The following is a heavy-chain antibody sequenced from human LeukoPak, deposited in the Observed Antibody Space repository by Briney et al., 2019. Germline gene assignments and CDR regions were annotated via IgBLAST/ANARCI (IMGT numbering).Heavy chain of an antibody. D-gene: IGHD5-18*01. J-gene: IGHJ3*02. Sequence: SETLSLTCTVSGYSISSGYYWGWIRQPPGKGLEWIGSIYHSGITYYNPSLKSRVTISVDTSKNHFSLKLSSVTAADTAVYYCARDPRDTEWLGAFDIWGQGTMVTVSS. CDR1: GYSISSGYY. CDR2: IYHSGIT. CDR3: ARDPRDTEWLGAFDI. V-gene: IGHV4-38-2*02.